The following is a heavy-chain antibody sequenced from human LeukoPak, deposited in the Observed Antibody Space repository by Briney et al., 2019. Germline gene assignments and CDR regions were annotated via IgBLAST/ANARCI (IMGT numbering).Heavy chain of an antibody. CDR2: IYKTGST. J-gene: IGHJ4*02. Sequence: PSETLSLTCTVSGNSITSGGYYWSWIRQRPGKGLEWIGYIYKTGSTYYNPSLKSRVTMSVDTSRNQFSLKLNSVTAADTAVYHCARDVLRWGQGTLVTVSP. V-gene: IGHV4-31*03. CDR3: ARDVLR. CDR1: GNSITSGGYY.